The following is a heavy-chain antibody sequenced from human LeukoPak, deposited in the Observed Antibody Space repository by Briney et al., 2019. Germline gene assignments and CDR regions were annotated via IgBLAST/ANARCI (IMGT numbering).Heavy chain of an antibody. CDR3: ARDGYYYGSGSYYKVDFDY. CDR1: GFTFSSYE. J-gene: IGHJ4*02. V-gene: IGHV3-48*03. CDR2: ISSSGSSSGRII. D-gene: IGHD3-10*01. Sequence: GGSLRLSCAASGFTFSSYEMNWVRQAPGKGLEGVSYISSSGSSSGRIIDYADSVKGRFTISRDNAKNSLYLQMNSLRAEDTAVYYCARDGYYYGSGSYYKVDFDYWGQGTLVTVSS.